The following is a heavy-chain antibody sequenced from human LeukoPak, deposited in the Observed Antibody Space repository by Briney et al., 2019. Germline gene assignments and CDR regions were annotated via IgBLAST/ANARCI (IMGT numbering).Heavy chain of an antibody. D-gene: IGHD2-21*02. CDR3: ARAKPLYCGGDCYYFDY. Sequence: SVKVSCKASGGTFSSYAISWVRQAPGQGLEWMGGIIPIFGTANYAQKFQGRVTITADESTSTAYMELSSLRSEDTAVYYCARAKPLYCGGDCYYFDYWGQGTLVTVSS. J-gene: IGHJ4*02. V-gene: IGHV1-69*13. CDR2: IIPIFGTA. CDR1: GGTFSSYA.